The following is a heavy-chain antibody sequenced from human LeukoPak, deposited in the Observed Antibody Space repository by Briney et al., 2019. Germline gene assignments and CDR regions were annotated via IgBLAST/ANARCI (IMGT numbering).Heavy chain of an antibody. D-gene: IGHD3-10*01. Sequence: SETLSLTCAVYGGSFNGYYWTWLRQPPGKGLEWIGEINRGGSTDYNPSLKSRVTISVDTSKNQFSLRLSSVTAADTAVYYCARGRGSGSYYHYWGQGTLVTASS. CDR2: INRGGST. J-gene: IGHJ4*02. V-gene: IGHV4-34*01. CDR1: GGSFNGYY. CDR3: ARGRGSGSYYHY.